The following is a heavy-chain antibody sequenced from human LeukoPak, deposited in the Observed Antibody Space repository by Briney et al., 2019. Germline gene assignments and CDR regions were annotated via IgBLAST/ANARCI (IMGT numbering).Heavy chain of an antibody. Sequence: PGGSLRLSCAASGFTFSSYAMSWVRQAPGKGLEWVSYISSSSSTIYYADPVRGRFTISRDNAKNSLYLQMNSLRAEDTAVYYCASQPYCSSTSCRADYWGQGTLVTVSS. J-gene: IGHJ4*02. CDR3: ASQPYCSSTSCRADY. CDR2: ISSSSSTI. V-gene: IGHV3-48*01. D-gene: IGHD2-2*01. CDR1: GFTFSSYA.